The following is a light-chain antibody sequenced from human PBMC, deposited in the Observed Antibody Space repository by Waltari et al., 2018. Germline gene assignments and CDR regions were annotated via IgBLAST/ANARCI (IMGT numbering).Light chain of an antibody. V-gene: IGKV4-1*01. CDR1: QNVLYSSNNKNY. J-gene: IGKJ3*01. CDR3: QQYYNTPFT. Sequence: DIVMTQSPDSLAVSLGERAPINCKSTQNVLYSSNNKNYLTWYQKKPGQPPKLLIYWASTRESGVPDRFSGSGSGTDFTLTISSLQAEDVAVYYCQQYYNTPFTFGPGTKVDVK. CDR2: WAS.